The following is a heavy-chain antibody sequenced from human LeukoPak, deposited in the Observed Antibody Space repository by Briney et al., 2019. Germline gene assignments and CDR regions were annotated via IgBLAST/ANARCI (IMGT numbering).Heavy chain of an antibody. CDR2: IRGGGGYT. Sequence: PGGSLRLSCAASGXTFSSYAMGWVRQAPGKGLEWVSSIRGGGGYTFYADSVKGRLTISRDNSKNTLYLQMDSLRAEDTAVYYCARGGSYGDYFDYWGQGTLVTVSS. CDR1: GXTFSSYA. CDR3: ARGGSYGDYFDY. J-gene: IGHJ4*02. D-gene: IGHD4-17*01. V-gene: IGHV3-23*01.